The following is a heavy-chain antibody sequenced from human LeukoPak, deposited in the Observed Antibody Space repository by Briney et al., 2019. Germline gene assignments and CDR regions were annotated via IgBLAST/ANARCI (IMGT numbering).Heavy chain of an antibody. CDR3: ARSSIVATLTRGYFDY. V-gene: IGHV1-18*01. CDR2: INTYNGSP. CDR1: GYTFTSYA. D-gene: IGHD5-12*01. J-gene: IGHJ4*02. Sequence: GASMKVSCKTSGYTFTSYAINWVRQAPGQGLEWMGWINTYNGSPNYAQKLQGRVTMTTDTSTSTAYMELRSLTSDDTAVYFCARSSIVATLTRGYFDYWGQGTLVTVSA.